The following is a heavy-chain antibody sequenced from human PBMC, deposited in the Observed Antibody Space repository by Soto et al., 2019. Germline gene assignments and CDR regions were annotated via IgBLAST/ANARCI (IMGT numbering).Heavy chain of an antibody. CDR1: GITVITNY. Sequence: EVQLVESGGGLVQPGGSLRLSCAASGITVITNYISWVRQAPGQGLEWVSGIYSDGSTHYADSVKGRFTISRDNSKNTLYLQMNTLRAEDTGVYYCTSDPTTSIVTDYWGQGTLVTVSS. V-gene: IGHV3-66*01. CDR2: IYSDGST. D-gene: IGHD2-21*01. CDR3: TSDPTTSIVTDY. J-gene: IGHJ4*02.